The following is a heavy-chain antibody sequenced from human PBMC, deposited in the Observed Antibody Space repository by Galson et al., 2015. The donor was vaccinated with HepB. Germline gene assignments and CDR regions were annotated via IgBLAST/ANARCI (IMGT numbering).Heavy chain of an antibody. Sequence: SVKVSCKASGYTFTSYGISWVRQAPGQGLEWMGWISAYNGNTNYAQKLQGRVTMTTDTSTSTAYMELRSLRSDDTAVYYCARVSPGYSYGYLLEGGMYYFDYWGQGTLVTVSS. J-gene: IGHJ4*02. CDR2: ISAYNGNT. CDR3: ARVSPGYSYGYLLEGGMYYFDY. D-gene: IGHD5-18*01. CDR1: GYTFTSYG. V-gene: IGHV1-18*04.